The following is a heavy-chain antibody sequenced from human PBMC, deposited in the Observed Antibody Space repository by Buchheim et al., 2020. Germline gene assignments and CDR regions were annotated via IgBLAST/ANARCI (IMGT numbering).Heavy chain of an antibody. Sequence: EVQLLESGGGLVQPGGSLRLSCAASGFTFTTSPMRWVRQAPGKGLEWVAAISASGAGTSYADSVKGRFTMSRDDSKNTLYLQMNSLRVEDTDVYYWAKNSVHGDWPEYWGQGTL. CDR2: ISASGAGT. D-gene: IGHD4-17*01. CDR1: GFTFTTSP. CDR3: AKNSVHGDWPEY. V-gene: IGHV3-23*01. J-gene: IGHJ4*02.